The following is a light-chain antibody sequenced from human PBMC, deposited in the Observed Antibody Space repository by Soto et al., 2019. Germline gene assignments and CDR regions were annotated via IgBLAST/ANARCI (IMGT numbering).Light chain of an antibody. CDR2: AAS. Sequence: DIQMTQSPSSLSASVGDRVTITCRASQSISRYLNWYQHKTGKAPKLLIYAASSLQSGVPSRFSGSGSGTDFTLTISSLQPEDFATYYCQQSYSTPWTFGQGTKVEIK. V-gene: IGKV1-39*01. CDR1: QSISRY. J-gene: IGKJ1*01. CDR3: QQSYSTPWT.